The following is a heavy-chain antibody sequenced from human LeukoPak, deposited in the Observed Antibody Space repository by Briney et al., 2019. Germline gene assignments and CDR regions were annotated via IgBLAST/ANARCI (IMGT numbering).Heavy chain of an antibody. CDR2: ISWNSGSI. D-gene: IGHD3-3*01. CDR1: GFTFDDYA. V-gene: IGHV3-9*01. Sequence: GGSLRLSCAASGFTFDDYAMHWVRQAPGKGLEWVSGISWNSGSIGYADSVKGRFTISRDNAKNSLYLQMNSLRVEDTAVYYCARRYVSEWPSPPDYWGQGTLVTVSS. CDR3: ARRYVSEWPSPPDY. J-gene: IGHJ4*02.